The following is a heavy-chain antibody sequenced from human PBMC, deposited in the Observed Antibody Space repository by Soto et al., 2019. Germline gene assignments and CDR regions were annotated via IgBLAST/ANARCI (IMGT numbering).Heavy chain of an antibody. CDR1: GFTFSSYS. V-gene: IGHV3-21*01. Sequence: GGSLRLSCAASGFTFSSYSMNWVRQAPGKGLEWVSSISSSSSYIYYADSVKGRFTISRDNAKNSLYLQMNSLRAEDTAVYYCARALPREWLASDYWGQGTLVTVSS. D-gene: IGHD6-19*01. CDR2: ISSSSSYI. CDR3: ARALPREWLASDY. J-gene: IGHJ4*02.